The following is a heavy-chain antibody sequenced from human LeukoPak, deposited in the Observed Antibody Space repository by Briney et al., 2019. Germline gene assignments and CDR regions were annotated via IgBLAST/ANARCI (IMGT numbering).Heavy chain of an antibody. D-gene: IGHD6-19*01. CDR1: GGSISSGSYY. Sequence: SQTLSLTCTVSGGSISSGSYYWSWIRQPAGKGLEWIGRIYTSGTTNYNPSFKSRLTISLDTSKKQFSLMLTSVTSADTAIYYCARDTNQWLEYWGQGTLVTVSS. J-gene: IGHJ4*02. CDR2: IYTSGTT. CDR3: ARDTNQWLEY. V-gene: IGHV4-61*02.